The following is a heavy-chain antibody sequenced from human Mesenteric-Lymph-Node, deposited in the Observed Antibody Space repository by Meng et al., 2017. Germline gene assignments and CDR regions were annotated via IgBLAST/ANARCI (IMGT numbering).Heavy chain of an antibody. CDR2: INPSGGST. CDR3: ARVTDVETDY. J-gene: IGHJ4*02. D-gene: IGHD2-8*02. CDR1: GYTFTSYY. V-gene: IGHV1-46*01. Sequence: ASVKVSCKASGYTFTSYYMHWVRQAPGQGLEWMGIINPSGGSTSYAQKFQGRVTITADKSTSTAYMELSSLRSEDTAVYYCARVTDVETDYWGQGTLVTVSS.